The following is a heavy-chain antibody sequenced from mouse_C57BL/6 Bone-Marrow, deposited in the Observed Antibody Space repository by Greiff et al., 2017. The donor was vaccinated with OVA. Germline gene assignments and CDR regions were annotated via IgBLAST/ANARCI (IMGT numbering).Heavy chain of an antibody. CDR2: INSDGGST. J-gene: IGHJ2*01. D-gene: IGHD1-1*01. CDR3: ARPFITPVEGVFDY. Sequence: EVQLVESGGGLVQPGESLKLSCESNEYEFPSHDMSWVRKTPEKRLELVAAINSDGGSTYYPDTMERRFIISRDNTKKTLYLQMSSLRSEDTALYYSARPFITPVEGVFDYWGQGTTLTVSS. V-gene: IGHV5-2*01. CDR1: EYEFPSHD.